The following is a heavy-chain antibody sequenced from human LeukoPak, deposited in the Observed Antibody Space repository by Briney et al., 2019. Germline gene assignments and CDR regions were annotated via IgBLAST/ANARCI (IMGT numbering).Heavy chain of an antibody. D-gene: IGHD1-14*01. CDR1: GFTFSSYG. J-gene: IGHJ6*03. CDR3: ARGGISPPYYYMDV. V-gene: IGHV3-30*03. CDR2: ISYDGRDK. Sequence: GGSLRLSCAASGFTFSSYGMQWVRQAPGKGLEWVAIISYDGRDKFYEDSVKGRFTIYRDNSQNTLYLQMNNLRAEDTALYYCARGGISPPYYYMDVWGKGTTVTVSS.